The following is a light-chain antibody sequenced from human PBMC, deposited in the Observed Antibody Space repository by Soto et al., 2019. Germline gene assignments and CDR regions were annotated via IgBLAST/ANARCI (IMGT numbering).Light chain of an antibody. CDR2: GAS. V-gene: IGKV3-20*01. CDR1: QSVSTRS. J-gene: IGKJ1*01. CDR3: QQYDSSPRT. Sequence: EIVLTQSPGTLSLSPGGRATLSFSASQSVSTRSLAWYQQKPGQAPRLLISGASSRAADIPDRFSGSGSGTDFTLTINRLEPEDFAVYYCQQYDSSPRTFGQGTKVDIK.